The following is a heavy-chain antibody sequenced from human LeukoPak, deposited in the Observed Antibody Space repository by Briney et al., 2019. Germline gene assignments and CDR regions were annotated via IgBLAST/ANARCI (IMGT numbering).Heavy chain of an antibody. J-gene: IGHJ6*02. D-gene: IGHD3-22*01. CDR1: GGSFSGYY. CDR2: INHSGST. Sequence: SETLSLTCAVYGGSFSGYYWSWIRQPPGKGLEGMGEINHSGSTNYNPSLKSRVTISVDTSKNQFSLKLSSVTAADTAVYYCARPSRVITKHYYYYGMDVWGQGTTVTVSS. CDR3: ARPSRVITKHYYYYGMDV. V-gene: IGHV4-34*01.